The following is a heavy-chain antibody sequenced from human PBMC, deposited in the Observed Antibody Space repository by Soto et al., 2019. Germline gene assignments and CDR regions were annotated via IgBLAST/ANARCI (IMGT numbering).Heavy chain of an antibody. J-gene: IGHJ5*02. CDR2: LNAGKGNP. V-gene: IGHV1-3*01. D-gene: IGHD2-21*02. CDR1: GYTFTGYA. CDR3: ARGCRGGDPDWFDP. Sequence: ASVKVSCKASGYTFTGYAMHWVRQAPGQRLEWMGWLNAGKGNPKYSQKFQGRVTITRDTSASTAYMELSSLRSEDTALYYCARGCRGGDPDWFDPWGQGTLVTVSS.